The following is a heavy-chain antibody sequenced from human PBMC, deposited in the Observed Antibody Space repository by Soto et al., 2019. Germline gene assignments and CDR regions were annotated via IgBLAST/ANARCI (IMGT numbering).Heavy chain of an antibody. D-gene: IGHD6-13*01. CDR3: ARTYSSSRLPWY. CDR2: IYYSGST. J-gene: IGHJ4*02. V-gene: IGHV4-30-4*01. Sequence: QVQLQESGPGLVKPSQTLSLTCTVSGGSISSGDYYWSWIRQPPGKGLEWIGYIYYSGSTYYNPSLKSRFTIPVDTSKNQFALKLSSVTAADTAVYYCARTYSSSRLPWYWGQGTLVTVSS. CDR1: GGSISSGDYY.